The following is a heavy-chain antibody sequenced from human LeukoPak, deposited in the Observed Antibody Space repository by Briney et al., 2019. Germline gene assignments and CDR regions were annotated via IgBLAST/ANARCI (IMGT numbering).Heavy chain of an antibody. CDR3: ARGDYGGNSFFDY. V-gene: IGHV4-34*01. CDR1: GGSFSGYY. J-gene: IGHJ4*02. CDR2: INHSGST. D-gene: IGHD4-23*01. Sequence: SETLSLTCAVYGGSFSGYYWSWIRQPPGKGLEWIGEINHSGSTNYNPSLKSRVTISVDTSKNQFSLKLSSETAADTAVYYCARGDYGGNSFFDYWGQGTLVTVSS.